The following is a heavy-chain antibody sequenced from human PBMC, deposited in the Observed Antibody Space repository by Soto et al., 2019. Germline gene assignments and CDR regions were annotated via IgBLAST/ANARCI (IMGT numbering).Heavy chain of an antibody. Sequence: QLRLVESGGGVIQPGRSLRLSCAASGFTFSRHGMHWVRQAPGKGLEWVAVIGSDGRNSFYTASVKGRFTISRDNSNNMLYLEMNSLRVDDTAVYYCARDDVYDDNGLEEWGQGTLVTVSS. D-gene: IGHD4-17*01. CDR2: IGSDGRNS. V-gene: IGHV3-33*01. CDR1: GFTFSRHG. CDR3: ARDDVYDDNGLEE. J-gene: IGHJ4*02.